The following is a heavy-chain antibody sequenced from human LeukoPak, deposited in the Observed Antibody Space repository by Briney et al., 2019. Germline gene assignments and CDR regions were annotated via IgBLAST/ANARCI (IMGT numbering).Heavy chain of an antibody. CDR2: ISGSGGST. D-gene: IGHD6-19*01. Sequence: QAGGSLRLSCAASGFTFSSYGMSWVRQAPGKGLEWVSAISGSGGSTYYADSVKGRFTISRDNSKNTLYLQMNSLRAEDTAVYYCAKDFTAVAGNFFDYWGQGTLVTVSS. J-gene: IGHJ4*02. V-gene: IGHV3-23*01. CDR1: GFTFSSYG. CDR3: AKDFTAVAGNFFDY.